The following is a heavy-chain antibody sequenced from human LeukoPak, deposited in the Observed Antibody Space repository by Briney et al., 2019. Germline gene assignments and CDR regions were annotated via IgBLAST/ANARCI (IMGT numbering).Heavy chain of an antibody. J-gene: IGHJ5*02. Sequence: ASVKVSCKASGYTFTGYYMHWVRQAPGQGLEWMGWINPSGGSTSYAQKFQGRVTMTRDTSISTAYMELSRLRSDDTAVYYCARVMGSSSTRGWFDPWGQGTLVTVSS. CDR2: INPSGGST. CDR1: GYTFTGYY. CDR3: ARVMGSSSTRGWFDP. V-gene: IGHV1-2*02. D-gene: IGHD6-6*01.